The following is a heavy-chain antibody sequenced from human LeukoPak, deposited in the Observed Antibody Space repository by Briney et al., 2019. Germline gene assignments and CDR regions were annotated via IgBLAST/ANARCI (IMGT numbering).Heavy chain of an antibody. D-gene: IGHD5-18*01. CDR3: ARSGYSYALDH. Sequence: GGSLRLSCAASGFRFSTFWMSWVRQAPGKGLEWVANTKGDDSEKYYVESVQGRFTISRDNAKNSLYLHMNSLRAEDTALYYCARSGYSYALDHWGQGSLVVVSS. V-gene: IGHV3-7*01. J-gene: IGHJ1*01. CDR1: GFRFSTFW. CDR2: TKGDDSEK.